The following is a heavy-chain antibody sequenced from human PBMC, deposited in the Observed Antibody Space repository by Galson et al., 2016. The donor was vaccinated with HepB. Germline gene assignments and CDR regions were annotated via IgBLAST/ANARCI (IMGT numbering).Heavy chain of an antibody. CDR3: TRGTLETTASMAFDY. V-gene: IGHV4-4*02. J-gene: IGHJ4*02. CDR2: IYQTGTA. D-gene: IGHD1-7*01. Sequence: WTWVRQSPGKELEWIGEIYQTGTAHYNPSFTSRATISVDKSKNQISLRLNSVTAADTAVYYCTRGTLETTASMAFDYWGQGTLVSVSS.